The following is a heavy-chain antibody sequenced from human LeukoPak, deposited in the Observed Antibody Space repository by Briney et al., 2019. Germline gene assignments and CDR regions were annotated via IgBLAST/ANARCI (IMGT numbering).Heavy chain of an antibody. CDR1: GGSFSGYY. D-gene: IGHD1-26*01. CDR3: ARAVDSGGYQHKGFDP. J-gene: IGHJ5*02. Sequence: SETLSLTCAVYGGSFSGYYWSWIRRPPGKGLEWIGEINHSGSTNYNPSLKSRVTISVDTSNNQFSLKLRSVTAADTAVYYCARAVDSGGYQHKGFDPWGQGTLVTVSS. V-gene: IGHV4-34*01. CDR2: INHSGST.